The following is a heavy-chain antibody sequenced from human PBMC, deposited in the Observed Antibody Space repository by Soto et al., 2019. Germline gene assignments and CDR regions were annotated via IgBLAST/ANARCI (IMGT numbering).Heavy chain of an antibody. V-gene: IGHV1-69*01. D-gene: IGHD3-10*01. Sequence: QVQLVQSGAEVKKPGSSVKVSCKASGGTFSSSAISWVRQAPGQGLEWMGGIIPIFGTANYAQKFQGRVTITADESTRTAYMELSSLRSEDTDVYYCARVVTMVRGVMAGMDVWGQGTTVTVSS. CDR1: GGTFSSSA. CDR2: IIPIFGTA. J-gene: IGHJ6*02. CDR3: ARVVTMVRGVMAGMDV.